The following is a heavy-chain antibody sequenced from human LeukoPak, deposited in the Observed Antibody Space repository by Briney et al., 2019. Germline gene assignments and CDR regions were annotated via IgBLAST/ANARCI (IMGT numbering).Heavy chain of an antibody. CDR2: IKKTGSET. V-gene: IGHV3-7*01. CDR1: GFTFSHFW. J-gene: IGHJ4*02. CDR3: AREDGYCSGGNCYSYFDF. D-gene: IGHD2-15*01. Sequence: GGSLRLSCAASGFTFSHFWMSWVRQAPGKGLEWVAYIKKTGSETYYVDSVKGRFTITRDNTRNSLFLQMYSLRAEDTAVYFSAREDGYCSGGNCYSYFDFWGQGTLVTVSS.